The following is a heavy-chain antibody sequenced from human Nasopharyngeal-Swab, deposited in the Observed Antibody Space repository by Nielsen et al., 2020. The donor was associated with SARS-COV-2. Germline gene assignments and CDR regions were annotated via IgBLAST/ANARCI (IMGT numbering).Heavy chain of an antibody. V-gene: IGHV1-18*04. D-gene: IGHD6-6*01. CDR3: ARGRVSYSSSSALAY. Sequence: ASVQVSCKVSGYIFKSYVIHWVRQAPGQGLEWMGWINPYNGNTDSGQKHQDRVTMTTDTSTGTAYMELGSLRSDDTAIYYCARGRVSYSSSSALAYWGQGTLVSVSS. J-gene: IGHJ4*02. CDR1: GYIFKSYV. CDR2: INPYNGNT.